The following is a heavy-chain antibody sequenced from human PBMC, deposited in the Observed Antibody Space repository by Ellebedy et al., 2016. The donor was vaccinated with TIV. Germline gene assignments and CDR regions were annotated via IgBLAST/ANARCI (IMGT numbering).Heavy chain of an antibody. CDR1: GITFSNSW. J-gene: IGHJ4*02. Sequence: GESLKISCAASGITFSNSWMSWVRQAPGKGLEWVAIIKPDGGEKWYVDSVRGRFTISRDNAENSLSLQMDSLRAEDTAVYYCTRDPKALDSWGQGTLVTVSS. CDR2: IKPDGGEK. V-gene: IGHV3-7*01. CDR3: TRDPKALDS.